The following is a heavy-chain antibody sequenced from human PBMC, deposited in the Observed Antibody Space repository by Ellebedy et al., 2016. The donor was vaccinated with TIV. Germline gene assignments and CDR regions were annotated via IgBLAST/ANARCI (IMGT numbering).Heavy chain of an antibody. J-gene: IGHJ4*02. CDR2: IGTAGDT. V-gene: IGHV3-13*01. D-gene: IGHD2-21*02. Sequence: GESLKISXAASGFTFSRHDMHWVRQATGKGLEWVSAIGTAGDTYYPGSVKGRFTISRDNAKNSLFLQMNSLRAEDTAVYYCARRGDQFEYWGQGTLVTVSS. CDR3: ARRGDQFEY. CDR1: GFTFSRHD.